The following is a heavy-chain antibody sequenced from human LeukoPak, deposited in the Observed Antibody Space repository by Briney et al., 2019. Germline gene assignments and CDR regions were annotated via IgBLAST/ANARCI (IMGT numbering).Heavy chain of an antibody. Sequence: SETLSLTCAVYGGSFSGYYWSWIRQPPGKGLEWIGEINHSGSTNYNPSPKSRVTISVDTSKNQFSLKLSSVTAADTAVYYCARTWIQLWLRRAFDIWGQGTMVTVSS. D-gene: IGHD5-18*01. J-gene: IGHJ3*02. CDR2: INHSGST. CDR3: ARTWIQLWLRRAFDI. CDR1: GGSFSGYY. V-gene: IGHV4-34*01.